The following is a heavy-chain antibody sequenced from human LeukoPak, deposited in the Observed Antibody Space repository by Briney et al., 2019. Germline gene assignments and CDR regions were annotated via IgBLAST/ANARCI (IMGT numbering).Heavy chain of an antibody. J-gene: IGHJ4*02. Sequence: SVKVSCTASGGTFSSYAISWVRQAPGQGLEWMGGIIHIFGTANYAQKFQGRVTITTDESTSTAYMELSSLRSENTAVYYCAREGTYYYDSSGYYFDYWGQGTLVTVSS. V-gene: IGHV1-69*05. CDR2: IIHIFGTA. CDR3: AREGTYYYDSSGYYFDY. CDR1: GGTFSSYA. D-gene: IGHD3-22*01.